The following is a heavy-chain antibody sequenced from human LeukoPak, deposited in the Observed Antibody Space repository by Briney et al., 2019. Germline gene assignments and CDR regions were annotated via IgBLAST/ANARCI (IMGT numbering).Heavy chain of an antibody. J-gene: IGHJ6*03. CDR3: ARVQYSSPSNFYYYYMDV. CDR1: GGSISSNY. D-gene: IGHD6-6*01. CDR2: IYYSGST. V-gene: IGHV4-59*01. Sequence: SETLSLTCTVSGGSISSNYWSWIRQPPGKGLEWIGNIYYSGSTDYNPSLKSRVTISLDTSKRQFSLKLSSVTAADTAVYYCARVQYSSPSNFYYYYMDVWGKGTTVTVSS.